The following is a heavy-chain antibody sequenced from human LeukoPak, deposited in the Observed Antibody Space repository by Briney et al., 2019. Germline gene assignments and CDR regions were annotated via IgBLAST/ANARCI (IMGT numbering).Heavy chain of an antibody. D-gene: IGHD3-3*01. J-gene: IGHJ4*02. CDR3: AREFYDFWSGPRPFDY. CDR1: GFTFSSYA. Sequence: PGGSLRLSCAASGFTFSSYAMSWVRQAPGKGLEWVSAISGSGGSTYYADSVKGRFTISRDNSKNTLYLQMNSLRAEDTAVYYCAREFYDFWSGPRPFDYWGQGTLVTVSS. CDR2: ISGSGGST. V-gene: IGHV3-23*01.